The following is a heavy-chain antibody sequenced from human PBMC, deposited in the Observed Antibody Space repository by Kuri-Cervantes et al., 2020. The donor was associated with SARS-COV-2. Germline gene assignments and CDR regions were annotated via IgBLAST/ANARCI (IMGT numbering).Heavy chain of an antibody. CDR2: ISAYNGNT. Sequence: ASVKVSCKASGYTFTSYGISWVRQAPGQGLEWMGWISAYNGNTNYAQKFQGRVTITADKSTSTAYMELSSLRSEDTAVYYCARSYSNYVGYYYYMDVWGKGTTVTVSS. V-gene: IGHV1-18*01. D-gene: IGHD4-11*01. CDR1: GYTFTSYG. J-gene: IGHJ6*03. CDR3: ARSYSNYVGYYYYMDV.